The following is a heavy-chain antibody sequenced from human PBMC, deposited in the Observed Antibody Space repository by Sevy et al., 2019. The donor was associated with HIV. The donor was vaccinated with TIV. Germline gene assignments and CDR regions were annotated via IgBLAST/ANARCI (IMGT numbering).Heavy chain of an antibody. CDR2: LYHSGTT. CDR3: ARVDSSGWSDY. J-gene: IGHJ4*02. CDR1: GYSMTSGYF. Sequence: SETLSLTCAVSGYSMTSGYFWGWIRQSPGTGLEWIGSLYHSGTTYYSPSLKSRVTLSVDTSKNQFSLKVRSVTAADTAVYYCARVDSSGWSDYWGQGTLVTVSS. D-gene: IGHD6-13*01. V-gene: IGHV4-38-2*01.